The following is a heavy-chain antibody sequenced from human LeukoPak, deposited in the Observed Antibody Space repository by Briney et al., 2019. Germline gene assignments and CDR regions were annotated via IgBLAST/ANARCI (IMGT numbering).Heavy chain of an antibody. CDR1: GFTFSSYA. Sequence: GGSLRLSCAASGFTFSSYAMSWVRQTPGKGLEWVSAISGSGGSTYYADSVKGRFTISRDNSKNTLYLQMNSLRAEDTAVYYCANQGYSYGYGRIDYWGQGTLVTVSS. J-gene: IGHJ4*02. V-gene: IGHV3-23*01. D-gene: IGHD5-18*01. CDR3: ANQGYSYGYGRIDY. CDR2: ISGSGGST.